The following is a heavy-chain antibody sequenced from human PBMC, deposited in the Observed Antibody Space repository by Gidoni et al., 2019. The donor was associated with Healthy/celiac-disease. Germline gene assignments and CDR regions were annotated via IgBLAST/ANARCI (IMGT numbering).Heavy chain of an antibody. D-gene: IGHD6-13*01. CDR2: IYSGGST. V-gene: IGHV3-53*01. J-gene: IGHJ1*01. CDR1: GFTVSSNY. Sequence: EVQLVESGGGLIQPGGSLRLSCAASGFTVSSNYMSWVRQAPGKGLGWVSVIYSGGSTYYADSVKGRFTISRDNSKNTLYLQMNSLRAEDTAVYYCAIGIAAAGTYPEYFQHWGQGTLVTVSS. CDR3: AIGIAAAGTYPEYFQH.